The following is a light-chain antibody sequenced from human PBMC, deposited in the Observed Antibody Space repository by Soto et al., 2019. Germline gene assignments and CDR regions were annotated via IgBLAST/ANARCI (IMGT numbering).Light chain of an antibody. CDR2: KVS. V-gene: IGKV2-30*01. CDR1: QSLTYSDGNTY. J-gene: IGKJ2*01. CDR3: MQGTPWPPYT. Sequence: DVAMTQSPLSLPVTLGQPASISCRSSQSLTYSDGNTYLNWFHLRPGQSPRRLIYKVSNRDSGVPDRFSGSGSGTEFTLKISRVEAEDVGVYYCMQGTPWPPYTFGQGTKLEIK.